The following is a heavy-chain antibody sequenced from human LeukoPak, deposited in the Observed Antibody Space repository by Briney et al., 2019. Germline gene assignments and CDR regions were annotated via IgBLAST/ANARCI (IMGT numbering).Heavy chain of an antibody. J-gene: IGHJ2*01. CDR3: ARARGDGYQWYFDL. Sequence: GGSLRLSCAASGFTFSSYWMNWVRQAPGKGLEWVANIKQDGSEKNYVDFVKGRFTISRDNAKNSLDLQINSLRAEDTAMYYCARARGDGYQWYFDLWGRGTLVTVSS. CDR2: IKQDGSEK. V-gene: IGHV3-7*01. D-gene: IGHD5-24*01. CDR1: GFTFSSYW.